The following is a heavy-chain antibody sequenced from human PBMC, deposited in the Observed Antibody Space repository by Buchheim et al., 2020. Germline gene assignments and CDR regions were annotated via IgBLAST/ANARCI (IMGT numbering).Heavy chain of an antibody. CDR1: GGSISSCDYY. J-gene: IGHJ6*02. V-gene: IGHV4-30-4*01. D-gene: IGHD5-12*01. CDR2: LYYSGST. Sequence: QVQLQESGPGLVKPSQTLSLTCTVSGGSISSCDYYWSWIRQPPGKGLEWIGVLYYSGSTYSHPSLKSRVTISVDTAKNQFSLKLSSVTAADTAVYYCARDSGDHGMDVWGQGTT. CDR3: ARDSGDHGMDV.